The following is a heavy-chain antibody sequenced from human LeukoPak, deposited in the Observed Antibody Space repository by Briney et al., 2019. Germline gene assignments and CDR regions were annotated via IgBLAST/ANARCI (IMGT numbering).Heavy chain of an antibody. CDR2: INHSGST. D-gene: IGHD3-10*01. V-gene: IGHV4-34*01. CDR3: ARLVRGAFHFDY. CDR1: GGSFSGYY. J-gene: IGHJ4*02. Sequence: KSSETLSLTCAVYGGSFSGYYWSWIRQPPGKGLEWIGEINHSGSTNYNPSLRSRVTISVDTSKNQFSLKLSSVTAADTAVYYCARLVRGAFHFDYWGQGTLVTVSS.